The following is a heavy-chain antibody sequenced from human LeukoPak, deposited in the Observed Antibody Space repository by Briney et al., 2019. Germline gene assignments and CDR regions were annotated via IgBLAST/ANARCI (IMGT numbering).Heavy chain of an antibody. CDR2: IYYSGST. Sequence: KPSETLSLTCTVSGGSISSCSYYWGWIRQPPGKGLEWIGSIYYSGSTYYNPSLKSRVTISVDTSKNQFSLKLSSVTAADTAVYYCAQDWRLIQFNHWGQGTLVTVSS. V-gene: IGHV4-39*07. J-gene: IGHJ5*02. CDR3: AQDWRLIQFNH. CDR1: GGSISSCSYY. D-gene: IGHD5-24*01.